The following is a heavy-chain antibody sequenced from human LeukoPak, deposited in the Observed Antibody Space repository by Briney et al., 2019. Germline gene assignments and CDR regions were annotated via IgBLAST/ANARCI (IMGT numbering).Heavy chain of an antibody. J-gene: IGHJ4*02. V-gene: IGHV3-23*01. CDR1: GFTFSSYA. D-gene: IGHD1-26*01. Sequence: GGSLRLSCAASGFTFSSYAMNWVRQAPGKGLEWVSGISGSGTNTDYIDSVKGRFTVSRDNSKNTLYLQMSSLRAEDTAVYYCAKHLALVGATTTYDYWGQGTLVIVSS. CDR3: AKHLALVGATTTYDY. CDR2: ISGSGTNT.